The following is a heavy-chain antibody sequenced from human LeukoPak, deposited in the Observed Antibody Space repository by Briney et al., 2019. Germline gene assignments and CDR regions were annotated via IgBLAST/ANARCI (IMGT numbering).Heavy chain of an antibody. D-gene: IGHD4-23*01. CDR2: IYPGDSDT. Sequence: GESLKISCKASGYSFPNYWIAWVRQMPEKGLEWMGIIYPGDSDTRYSPSFQGQVTISADKSISTAYLQWNSLKTSDTAMYYCARRDGGDSRWSDPWGQGTLVTVSS. CDR1: GYSFPNYW. CDR3: ARRDGGDSRWSDP. J-gene: IGHJ5*02. V-gene: IGHV5-51*01.